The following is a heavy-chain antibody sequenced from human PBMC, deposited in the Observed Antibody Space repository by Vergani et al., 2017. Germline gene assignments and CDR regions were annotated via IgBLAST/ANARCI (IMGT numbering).Heavy chain of an antibody. Sequence: QITLRGSGPTLVKPTQTLTLTCTFSGFSLTTGGEGVGWIRQPPGRALEWLAFVYWNDDERYSPSLKSRVTITKDTSKNEVIIKMATMDPVDTATYYCVHRLGYFDWDGAFDVWGPGTMVTVSS. CDR1: GFSLTTGGEG. CDR3: VHRLGYFDWDGAFDV. CDR2: VYWNDDE. D-gene: IGHD3-9*01. J-gene: IGHJ3*01. V-gene: IGHV2-5*01.